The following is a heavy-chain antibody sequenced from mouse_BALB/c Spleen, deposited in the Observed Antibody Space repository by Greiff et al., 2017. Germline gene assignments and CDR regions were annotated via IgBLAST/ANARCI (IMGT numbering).Heavy chain of an antibody. CDR2: INPSTGYT. Sequence: QVQLQQSGAELAKPGASVKMSCKASGYTFTSYWMHWVQQRPGQGLEWIGYINPSTGYTEYNQKFKDKATLTADKSSSTAYLQLSSLTSEDSAVYYCARDYYGSSDFDYWGQGTTLTVSS. D-gene: IGHD1-1*01. J-gene: IGHJ2*01. V-gene: IGHV1-7*01. CDR3: ARDYYGSSDFDY. CDR1: GYTFTSYW.